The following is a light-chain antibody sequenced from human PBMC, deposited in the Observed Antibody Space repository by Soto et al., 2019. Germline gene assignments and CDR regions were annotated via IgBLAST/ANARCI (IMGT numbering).Light chain of an antibody. Sequence: QPVLTQPASVSGSPGQSITISCTGTTTDIGAYNYVSWYQQHPGKAPKLLIYGVSSRPSGVSNRFSGSKSGNAAYLTISGLQADDEAEYYCSSYTSSITPYVFGTGTKLTVL. CDR1: TTDIGAYNY. CDR2: GVS. J-gene: IGLJ1*01. CDR3: SSYTSSITPYV. V-gene: IGLV2-14*01.